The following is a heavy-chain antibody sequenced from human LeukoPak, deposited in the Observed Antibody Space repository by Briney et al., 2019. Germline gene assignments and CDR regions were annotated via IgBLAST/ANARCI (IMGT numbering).Heavy chain of an antibody. CDR1: GGTFSSYA. CDR2: IIPIFGTA. V-gene: IGHV1-69*13. Sequence: SVKVSCKASGGTFSSYAISWVRQAPGQGLEWMGGIIPIFGTANYAQKFQGRVTITADESTSTAYMELSSLRSEDTAVYYCARDPLYYYGSGSYHWFDPWGQGTLVTVSS. CDR3: ARDPLYYYGSGSYHWFDP. D-gene: IGHD3-10*01. J-gene: IGHJ5*02.